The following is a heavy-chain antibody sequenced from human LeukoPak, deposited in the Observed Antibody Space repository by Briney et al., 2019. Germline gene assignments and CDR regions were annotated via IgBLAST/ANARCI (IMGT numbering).Heavy chain of an antibody. CDR2: IRSKAYGGTT. CDR3: TRDSITMIVPTG. Sequence: GGSLRLSCAASGFTFSSYAMCWVRQAPGKGLEWVGFIRSKAYGGTTEYAASVKGRFTISRDDSKSIAYLQMNSLKTADTAVYYCTRDSITMIVPTGWGQGTLVTVSS. D-gene: IGHD3-22*01. CDR1: GFTFSSYA. J-gene: IGHJ4*02. V-gene: IGHV3-49*04.